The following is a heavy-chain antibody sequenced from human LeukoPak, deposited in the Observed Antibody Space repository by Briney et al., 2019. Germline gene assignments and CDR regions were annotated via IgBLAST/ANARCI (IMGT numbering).Heavy chain of an antibody. CDR1: GFRFSDYI. J-gene: IGHJ4*02. CDR3: AKEFNDFYTGLESGYFAH. CDR2: IWHDSSHS. V-gene: IGHV3-33*03. D-gene: IGHD3/OR15-3a*01. Sequence: GGSLRLSCAASGFRFSDYIMHSVRQAPGRGLEWVALIWHDSSHSYYADSVKGRFTVSRDNSKNTLYLQMNTMNVEDTAVYYCAKEFNDFYTGLESGYFAHWGQGSLVTVSA.